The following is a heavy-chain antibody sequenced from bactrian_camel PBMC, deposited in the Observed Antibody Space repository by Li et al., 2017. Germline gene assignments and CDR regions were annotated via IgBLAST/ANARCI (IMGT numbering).Heavy chain of an antibody. CDR3: GAPRCYGWPPQPDDFEY. CDR1: GFTRGRYC. V-gene: IGHV3S55*01. D-gene: IGHD3*01. CDR2: VDADHNT. Sequence: HVQLVESGGGSVQAGGSLTLSCAISGFTRGRYCMAWFHQAPGKEREEVASVDADHNTIYADSVKGRFTISKDNSANTLYLQMNNLEPEDTAVYYCGAPRCYGWPPQPDDFEYRGQGTQVTVS. J-gene: IGHJ4*01.